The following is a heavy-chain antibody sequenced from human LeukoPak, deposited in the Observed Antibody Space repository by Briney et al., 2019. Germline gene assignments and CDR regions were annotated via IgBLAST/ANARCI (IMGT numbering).Heavy chain of an antibody. V-gene: IGHV1-2*02. CDR3: AREGAAAEDVNWFDP. Sequence: GASVKVSCKASGYTFTSYAINWVRQAPGQGLEWMGWINPNSGNTHYAQKFQDRVTMTRDTSISTAYMELNSLRSDDTAVYYCAREGAAAEDVNWFDPWGQGTLVTVSS. CDR2: INPNSGNT. J-gene: IGHJ5*02. CDR1: GYTFTSYA. D-gene: IGHD6-25*01.